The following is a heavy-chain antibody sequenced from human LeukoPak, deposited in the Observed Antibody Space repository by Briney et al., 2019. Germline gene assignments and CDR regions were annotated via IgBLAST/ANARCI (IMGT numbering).Heavy chain of an antibody. Sequence: SETLSLTCTVSSGSINNYYWSWIRQAPGKGLEWIGYVYYSGSTNYNPSLKSRVAISADTSKNQFSLKLTSVTAADTAVYYCARMDRGAWFYFGYWGQGTPVTVSS. J-gene: IGHJ4*02. CDR3: ARMDRGAWFYFGY. CDR2: VYYSGST. D-gene: IGHD6-19*01. CDR1: SGSINNYY. V-gene: IGHV4-59*01.